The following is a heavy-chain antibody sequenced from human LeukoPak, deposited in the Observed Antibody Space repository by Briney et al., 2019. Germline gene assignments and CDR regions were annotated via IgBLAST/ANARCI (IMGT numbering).Heavy chain of an antibody. Sequence: PGGSLRLSCAASGLTVSHNYVNWVRQAPGKGLEWVSAISSSSSDIYYTDSVKGRFTISRDNANNFLYLQVSSLRAEDTAVYYCATGYTSGTRIDYWGQGTLVSVSS. CDR2: ISSSSSDI. V-gene: IGHV3-21*01. J-gene: IGHJ4*02. CDR1: GLTVSHNY. CDR3: ATGYTSGTRIDY. D-gene: IGHD6-19*01.